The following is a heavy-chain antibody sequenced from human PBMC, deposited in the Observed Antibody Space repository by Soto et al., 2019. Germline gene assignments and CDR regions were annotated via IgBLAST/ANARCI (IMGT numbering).Heavy chain of an antibody. V-gene: IGHV3-30*18. CDR3: AKAFDLYMITFGGVIAGDAFDI. Sequence: HVQLVESGGGVVQPGRSLRLSCAASGFTFSSYGMHWVRQAPGKGLEWVAVISYDGSNKYYADSVKGRFTISRDNYKNTLYLQMNSLRAEDTAVYYCAKAFDLYMITFGGVIAGDAFDIWGQGTMVTVSS. CDR2: ISYDGSNK. CDR1: GFTFSSYG. J-gene: IGHJ3*02. D-gene: IGHD3-16*02.